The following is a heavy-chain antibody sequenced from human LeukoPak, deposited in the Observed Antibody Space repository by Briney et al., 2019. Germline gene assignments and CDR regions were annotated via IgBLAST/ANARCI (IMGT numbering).Heavy chain of an antibody. Sequence: GGSLRLSCAASGFSFSSSWVHWVRQAPGKGLVWVSRINSDGTSASYADSVKGRFTIYRDNAKNTLYLQMNSLRAEDTAVYYCARDFCSSSSCYLWHWGQGTLVTVSS. CDR2: INSDGTSA. J-gene: IGHJ1*01. D-gene: IGHD2-2*01. V-gene: IGHV3-74*01. CDR3: ARDFCSSSSCYLWH. CDR1: GFSFSSSW.